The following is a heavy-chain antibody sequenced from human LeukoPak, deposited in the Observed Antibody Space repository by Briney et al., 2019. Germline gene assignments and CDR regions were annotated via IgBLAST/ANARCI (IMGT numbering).Heavy chain of an antibody. CDR2: DYCGGNT. Sequence: SETLSLTCTVSGFSVTTDSYCWGWIRQPPGKGLEWIGYDYCGGNTNYDPSLKRRVTISVDTSRNQFSLTLTSVTAADTAVYFCARDHFGSLDSWGQGILVTVSS. D-gene: IGHD3-10*01. J-gene: IGHJ4*02. V-gene: IGHV4-61*01. CDR3: ARDHFGSLDS. CDR1: GFSVTTDSYC.